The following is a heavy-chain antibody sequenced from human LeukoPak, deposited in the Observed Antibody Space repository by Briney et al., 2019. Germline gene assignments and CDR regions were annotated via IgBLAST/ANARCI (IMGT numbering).Heavy chain of an antibody. D-gene: IGHD1-26*01. V-gene: IGHV3-23*01. CDR3: ARDVVGAINYFDY. Sequence: PGGSLRLSCAASGFTFSSYAMSWVRQAPGKGLEWVSAISGSGGSTYYADSVKGRFTISRDNSKNTLYLQTNSLRAEDTAVYYCARDVVGAINYFDYWGQGTLVTVSS. J-gene: IGHJ4*02. CDR1: GFTFSSYA. CDR2: ISGSGGST.